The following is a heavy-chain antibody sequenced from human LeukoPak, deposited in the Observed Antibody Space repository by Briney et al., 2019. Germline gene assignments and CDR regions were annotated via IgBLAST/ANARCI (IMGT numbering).Heavy chain of an antibody. CDR1: GFTFSSYG. V-gene: IGHV3-33*01. CDR2: IWYDGSNK. J-gene: IGHJ4*02. Sequence: PGGSLRLSCAASGFTFSSYGMHWVRQAPGKGLEWVAVIWYDGSNKYYADSVKGRFTISRDNSKNTLYLQMNSQRAEDTAVYYCARNYYGSGSSLTGYWGQGTLVTVSS. D-gene: IGHD3-10*01. CDR3: ARNYYGSGSSLTGY.